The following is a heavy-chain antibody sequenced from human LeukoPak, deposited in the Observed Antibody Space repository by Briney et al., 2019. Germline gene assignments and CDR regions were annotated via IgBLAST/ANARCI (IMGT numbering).Heavy chain of an antibody. V-gene: IGHV3-9*01. Sequence: PGGSLRLSCAASGFTFDDYAMHWVRQAPGKGLEWVSGISWNSGSIGYADSVKGRFTISRDNAKNSLYPQMNSLRAEDTALYYCAKDPSAAMVYYFDYWGQGTLVTVSS. D-gene: IGHD2-2*01. CDR1: GFTFDDYA. CDR3: AKDPSAAMVYYFDY. J-gene: IGHJ4*02. CDR2: ISWNSGSI.